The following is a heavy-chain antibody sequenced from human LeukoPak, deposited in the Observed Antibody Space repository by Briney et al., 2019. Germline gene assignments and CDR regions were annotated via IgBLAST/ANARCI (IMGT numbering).Heavy chain of an antibody. CDR2: IRFDGSEI. Sequence: PGGSLRLSCAASGFSFSTYWMSWVRQAPGKGLEWVANIRFDGSEIHYVDSVRGRFAISRDNAKNSLYMQMNSLRAEDTAVYYCAREATIKAYNFDFRGQGTLVTVSS. J-gene: IGHJ4*02. V-gene: IGHV3-7*01. D-gene: IGHD5-24*01. CDR3: AREATIKAYNFDF. CDR1: GFSFSTYW.